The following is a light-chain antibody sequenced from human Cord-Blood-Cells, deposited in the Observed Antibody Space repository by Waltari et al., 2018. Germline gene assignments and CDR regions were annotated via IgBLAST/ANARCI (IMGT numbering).Light chain of an antibody. Sequence: SYELTQPPSVSVSPGQTASITCSGDKLGDKYACWYQQKPGQSPVLVIYQDSKRPSGIPERFSGSNSGNTATLTISGTQAMDEADYYGQAWDSSTVVFVGGTKLTVL. V-gene: IGLV3-1*01. J-gene: IGLJ2*01. CDR1: KLGDKY. CDR2: QDS. CDR3: QAWDSSTVV.